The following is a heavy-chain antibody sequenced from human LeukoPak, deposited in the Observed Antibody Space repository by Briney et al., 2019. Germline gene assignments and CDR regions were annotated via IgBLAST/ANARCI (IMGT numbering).Heavy chain of an antibody. CDR2: INPHSGAT. J-gene: IGHJ5*02. CDR1: GYGFSDVY. V-gene: IGHV1-2*02. Sequence: ASVKVSCKASGYGFSDVYFNWVRQAPGKGLEWMGWINPHSGATNYAQRCQGRVSMDASFDTAYMELSRLTSDDTAVYYCATSSSVTHTRDPWGQGTLVTVSS. D-gene: IGHD5/OR15-5a*01. CDR3: ATSSSVTHTRDP.